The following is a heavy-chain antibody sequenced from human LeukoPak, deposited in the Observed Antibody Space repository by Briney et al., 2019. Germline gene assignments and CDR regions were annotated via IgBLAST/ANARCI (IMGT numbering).Heavy chain of an antibody. D-gene: IGHD2-2*01. Sequence: GGSLRLSCAASGFTFSSYGMHWVRQAPGQGLEWMGRINPNSGGTNYAQKFQGRVTMTRDTSISTAYMELSRLRSDDTAVYYCARVVVPAHMDVWGKGTTVTVSS. CDR2: INPNSGGT. CDR1: GFTFSSYG. V-gene: IGHV1-2*06. J-gene: IGHJ6*03. CDR3: ARVVVPAHMDV.